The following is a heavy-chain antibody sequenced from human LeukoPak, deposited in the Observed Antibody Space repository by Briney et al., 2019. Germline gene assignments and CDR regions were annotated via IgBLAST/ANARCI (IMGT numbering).Heavy chain of an antibody. CDR1: GDSVSDTIYY. Sequence: SETLSLTCTVSGDSVSDTIYYWGWIRQPPGQGLQWIGNIYYTGSTYYNPSLRSRVTMSVDTSKNQFSLKMSPVTAADTAVYYCARLSKGRFFDYVFDFWGQGTLLTVSS. CDR3: ARLSKGRFFDYVFDF. J-gene: IGHJ4*02. CDR2: IYYTGST. V-gene: IGHV4-39*01. D-gene: IGHD3-9*01.